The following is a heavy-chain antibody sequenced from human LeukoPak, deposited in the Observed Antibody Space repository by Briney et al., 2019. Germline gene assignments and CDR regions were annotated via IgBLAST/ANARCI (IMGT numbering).Heavy chain of an antibody. CDR3: ARDARITIFGVVIDPVNWFDP. CDR2: VNPHSGGT. V-gene: IGHV1-2*02. D-gene: IGHD3-3*01. J-gene: IGHJ5*02. Sequence: ASVKVSCKTSGYTFTEYYIHWVRQAPGHGLEWMGWVNPHSGGTNFAQSFRGRVTLTRDTSVTTAYMELSRLRSDDTAVYYCARDARITIFGVVIDPVNWFDPWGQGTLVTVSS. CDR1: GYTFTEYY.